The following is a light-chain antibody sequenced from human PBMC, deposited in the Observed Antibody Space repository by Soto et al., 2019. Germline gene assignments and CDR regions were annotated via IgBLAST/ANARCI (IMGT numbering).Light chain of an antibody. CDR1: QSVSSF. J-gene: IGKJ3*01. Sequence: EIVLTQSPVILSLSPGDRATLSCGASQSVSSFIAWYPQKPGQAPRLLIYDAFNRASGIPARFSGSGSGTDFTLTISSLEPEDFAVYYCQQRSSWPSFGPGTKVDVK. V-gene: IGKV3-11*01. CDR2: DAF. CDR3: QQRSSWPS.